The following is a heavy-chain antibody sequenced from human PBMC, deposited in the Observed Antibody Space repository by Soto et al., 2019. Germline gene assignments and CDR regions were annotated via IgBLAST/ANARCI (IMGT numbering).Heavy chain of an antibody. D-gene: IGHD1-26*01. Sequence: EVQLMESGGGLVQPGGSLRLSCVASGFTFSSYALTWVRQAPGKGLEWVSGISGSGVNTYYADSVKGRFTISRDNSKNTLSLQMDSLRADDTAVYYCTKDLVRSYYGAVYYGMDVWGQGTTVTVSS. J-gene: IGHJ6*02. CDR3: TKDLVRSYYGAVYYGMDV. V-gene: IGHV3-23*01. CDR1: GFTFSSYA. CDR2: ISGSGVNT.